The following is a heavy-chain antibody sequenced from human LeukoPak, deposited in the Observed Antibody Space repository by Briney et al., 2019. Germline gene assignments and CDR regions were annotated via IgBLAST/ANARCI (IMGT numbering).Heavy chain of an antibody. V-gene: IGHV4-39*01. CDR3: ARLSKGRYFDYIFDY. D-gene: IGHD3-9*01. CDR2: IYYTGST. Sequence: PSETLSLTCTVSGGSVISTEFYWGWIRQPPEKGLQWIGNIYYTGSTYYNPSLNSRVTMSVDTSQNQISLKMTSVTAADTAVYYCARLSKGRYFDYIFDYWGQRTQVTVSS. J-gene: IGHJ4*02. CDR1: GGSVISTEFY.